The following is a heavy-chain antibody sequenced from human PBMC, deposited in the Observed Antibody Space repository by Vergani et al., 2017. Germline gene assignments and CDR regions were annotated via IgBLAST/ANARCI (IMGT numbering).Heavy chain of an antibody. CDR2: ISAYNGNT. Sequence: QVQLVQSGAEVKKPGASVKVSCKASGYTFTSYGISWVRQAPGQGLEWMGWISAYNGNTNYAQKLQGIVTMTTDTSTSTAYMELRSLRSDDTAVYYCARDSFNYYETDYFDYWGQGTLVTVSS. CDR1: GYTFTSYG. D-gene: IGHD3-22*01. V-gene: IGHV1-18*04. CDR3: ARDSFNYYETDYFDY. J-gene: IGHJ4*02.